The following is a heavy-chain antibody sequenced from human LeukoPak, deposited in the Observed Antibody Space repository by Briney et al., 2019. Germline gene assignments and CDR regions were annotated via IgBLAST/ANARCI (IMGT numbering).Heavy chain of an antibody. V-gene: IGHV3-30-3*01. J-gene: IGHJ4*02. CDR3: AKASFYYDFWSGPFAS. Sequence: PGRSLRLSCAASGFTFSSYAMHWVRQAPGKGLEWVAVISYDGSNKYYADSVKGRFTISRDNSKNTLYLQMNSLRAEDTAVYYCAKASFYYDFWSGPFASWGQGSLVVVSS. CDR1: GFTFSSYA. D-gene: IGHD3-3*01. CDR2: ISYDGSNK.